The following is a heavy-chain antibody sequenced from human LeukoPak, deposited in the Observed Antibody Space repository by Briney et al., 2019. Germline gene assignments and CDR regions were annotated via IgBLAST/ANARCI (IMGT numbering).Heavy chain of an antibody. V-gene: IGHV3-33*01. CDR3: ARGLGITMVRGVEGFDY. Sequence: GGSLRLSCAASGFTFSSYGMHWVRQAPGEGLEWVAVIWYDGSNKYYADSVKGRFTISRDNSKNTLYLQMNSLRAEDTAVYYCARGLGITMVRGVEGFDYWGQGTLVTVSS. J-gene: IGHJ4*02. CDR2: IWYDGSNK. D-gene: IGHD3-10*01. CDR1: GFTFSSYG.